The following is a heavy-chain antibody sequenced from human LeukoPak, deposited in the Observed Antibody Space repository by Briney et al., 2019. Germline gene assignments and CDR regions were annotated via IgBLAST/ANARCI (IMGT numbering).Heavy chain of an antibody. D-gene: IGHD2-2*01. CDR3: ARVGQLPDSENYYYYYMDV. V-gene: IGHV3-11*04. CDR1: GFTFSDYY. CDR2: ISSSGSTI. Sequence: GGSLRLSCAASGFTFSDYYMSWIRQAPGKGLEWVSYISSSGSTIYYADSVKGRFTISRDNAKNSLYLQMNSLRAEDTAVYYCARVGQLPDSENYYYYYMDVWGKGTTVTVSS. J-gene: IGHJ6*03.